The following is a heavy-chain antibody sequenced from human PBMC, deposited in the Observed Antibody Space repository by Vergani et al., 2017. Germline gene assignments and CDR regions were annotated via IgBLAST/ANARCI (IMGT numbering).Heavy chain of an antibody. D-gene: IGHD2-15*01. CDR2: ISYDGSNK. V-gene: IGHV3-30-3*01. Sequence: QVQLVESGGGVVQPGRSLRLSCAASGFTFSSYAMHWVRQAPGKGLEWVAVISYDGSNKYYADSVKGRFTISRVNSKNTLYLQMNSLRAEDTAVYYCARSKMGCSGGSCYSGFYYYYGMDVWGQGTTVTVSS. CDR3: ARSKMGCSGGSCYSGFYYYYGMDV. CDR1: GFTFSSYA. J-gene: IGHJ6*02.